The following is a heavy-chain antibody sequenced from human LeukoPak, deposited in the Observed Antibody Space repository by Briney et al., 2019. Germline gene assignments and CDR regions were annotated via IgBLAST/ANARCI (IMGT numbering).Heavy chain of an antibody. CDR2: IYYSGSI. Sequence: PSQTLSLTCTVSGGSISSGDYYWSWIRQPPGKGLEWIGYIYYSGSIYYNPSLKSRVTISVDTSKNQFSLKLSSVTAADTAVYYCARVGGDGDYPDYWGQGTLVTVSS. V-gene: IGHV4-30-4*01. CDR1: GGSISSGDYY. D-gene: IGHD3-16*01. CDR3: ARVGGDGDYPDY. J-gene: IGHJ4*02.